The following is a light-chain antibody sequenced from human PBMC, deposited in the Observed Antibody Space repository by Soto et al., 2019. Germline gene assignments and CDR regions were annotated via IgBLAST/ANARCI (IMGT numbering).Light chain of an antibody. V-gene: IGKV3-15*01. CDR2: DTS. CDR3: QHYVTSPLT. CDR1: QGIGDT. Sequence: EIVIPQSPANLSVSTGEGATLAFRASQGIGDTLAWYQQKPGQTPRILIYDTSIRDTGVPARFSGSRSGAEFTLPFSRLQSEDFSVYYCQHYVTSPLTFGGGTQV. J-gene: IGKJ4*01.